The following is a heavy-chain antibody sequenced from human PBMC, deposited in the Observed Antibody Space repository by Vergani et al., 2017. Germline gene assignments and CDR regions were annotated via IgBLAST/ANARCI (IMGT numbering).Heavy chain of an antibody. V-gene: IGHV3-30*18. CDR2: ISSDGGNI. CDR1: GFTFDLYL. D-gene: IGHD6-6*01. J-gene: IGHJ6*03. CDR3: AKGGGGYSSSLYYYYMDV. Sequence: QVQLVESGGGVVQPGGSLRLSCVVSGFTFDLYLMHWVRQVPGMGLQWVAVISSDGGNIHYADSVRGRFTISRDNSKNTLYLQMNSLRAEDTAVYYCAKGGGGYSSSLYYYYMDVWGKGTTVTVSS.